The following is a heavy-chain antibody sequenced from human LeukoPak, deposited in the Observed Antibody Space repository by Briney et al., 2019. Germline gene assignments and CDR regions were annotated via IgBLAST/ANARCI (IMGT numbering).Heavy chain of an antibody. Sequence: PGGSLRLSCAASGFTFTTYDMSWVRQAPGKGLEWVSVISGSGGSTNYADSVKGRFTISRDNSKNTLYLQMNSLRAEDTAVYYCARDTGVSGYDQPQPYNWFDPWGQGTLVTVSS. CDR2: ISGSGGST. V-gene: IGHV3-23*01. CDR1: GFTFTTYD. J-gene: IGHJ5*02. D-gene: IGHD5-12*01. CDR3: ARDTGVSGYDQPQPYNWFDP.